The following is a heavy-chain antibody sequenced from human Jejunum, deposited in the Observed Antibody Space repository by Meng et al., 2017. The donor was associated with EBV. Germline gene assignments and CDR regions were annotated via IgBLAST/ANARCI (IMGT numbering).Heavy chain of an antibody. J-gene: IGHJ5*02. CDR1: GAAFGYHD. CDR3: MGGSGSGGRYWFDP. D-gene: IGHD1-1*01. Sequence: VHVGESGAGVEGPGVAVKGSCKGSGAAFGYHDSDAWRQAAGQGLGRVGWWNANIKDTTDAQTSQGRATMTRDTTINTAYMELSSLTSEDTALYYCMGGSGSGGRYWFDPWGQGTLVTVSS. V-gene: IGHV1-8*02. CDR2: WNANIKDT.